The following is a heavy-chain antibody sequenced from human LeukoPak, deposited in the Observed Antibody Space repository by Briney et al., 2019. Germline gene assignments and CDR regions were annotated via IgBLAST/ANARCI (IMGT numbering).Heavy chain of an antibody. Sequence: GGSLRLSCAASGFTFSNYEMNWVRQAPGKGLEWVSVISGSGKTIHYAVPVKGRFTISRDNAKKSLYLQMNSLRAEDTAVYYCARDSVAGSQDAFDIWGQGTMVTVSS. CDR1: GFTFSNYE. CDR2: ISGSGKTI. J-gene: IGHJ3*02. D-gene: IGHD6-19*01. CDR3: ARDSVAGSQDAFDI. V-gene: IGHV3-48*03.